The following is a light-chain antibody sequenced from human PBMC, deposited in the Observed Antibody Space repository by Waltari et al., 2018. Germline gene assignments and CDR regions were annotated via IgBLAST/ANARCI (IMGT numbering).Light chain of an antibody. CDR3: SSFTTSTTGI. V-gene: IGLV2-14*01. CDR2: DVT. CDR1: SSHSGAYES. Sequence: SALTQPDSVSWSPGQSITISCSGTSSHSGAYESVSWYQQNPGKAPKVIIYDVTSRPSGVSNRFSGSKSGSSASLTISGLQPEDEADYYCSSFTTSTTGIFGGGTRLTVL. J-gene: IGLJ2*01.